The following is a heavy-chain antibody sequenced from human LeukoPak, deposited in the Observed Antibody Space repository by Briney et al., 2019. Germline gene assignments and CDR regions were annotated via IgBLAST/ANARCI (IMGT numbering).Heavy chain of an antibody. CDR2: IIPMFDTE. Sequence: SVKVSCKASEATFSNSAINWVRLAPGQGLEWMGGIIPMFDTEHYAEKFQGRVTISADESTNTVYMELRGLRSEDTAVYYCARDDNDILTGYFDSWGQGTLVTVSS. CDR1: EATFSNSA. CDR3: ARDDNDILTGYFDS. D-gene: IGHD3-9*01. J-gene: IGHJ5*01. V-gene: IGHV1-69*13.